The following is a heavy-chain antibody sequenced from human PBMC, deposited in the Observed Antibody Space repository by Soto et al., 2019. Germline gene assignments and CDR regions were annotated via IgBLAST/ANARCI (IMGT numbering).Heavy chain of an antibody. V-gene: IGHV4-39*01. CDR1: GGSISSGSYY. CDR2: FSYSGST. Sequence: SETLSLTCTVSGGSISSGSYYWDWIRQPPGKGLEWIGSFSYSGSTYYNPSLKSRVTISVDTSNNHFSLRLSSVTAADTTVYYCARQLGYIYDSFVGSYYFDSWGQGTLVTVS. J-gene: IGHJ4*02. D-gene: IGHD5-18*01. CDR3: ARQLGYIYDSFVGSYYFDS.